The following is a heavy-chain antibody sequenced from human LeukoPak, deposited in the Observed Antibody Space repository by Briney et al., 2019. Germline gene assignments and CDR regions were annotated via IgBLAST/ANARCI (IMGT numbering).Heavy chain of an antibody. Sequence: SETLSLTCTVSGGSISSGSYYWSWIRQPAGKGLEWIGRIYTSGSTNYNPSLKSRVTISVDTSKNQFSLKLSSVTAADTAVYYCAKFLMTAVTTGFGSWGRGTLVTVSS. V-gene: IGHV4-61*02. J-gene: IGHJ4*02. CDR2: IYTSGST. D-gene: IGHD4-17*01. CDR1: GGSISSGSYY. CDR3: AKFLMTAVTTGFGS.